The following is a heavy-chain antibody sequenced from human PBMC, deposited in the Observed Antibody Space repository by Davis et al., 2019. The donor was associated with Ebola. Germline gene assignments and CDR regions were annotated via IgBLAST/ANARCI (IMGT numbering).Heavy chain of an antibody. Sequence: PGGSLRLSCAASGFTFDDYTMHWVRQAPGKGLEWVSLISWDGGSTYYADSVKGRFTISRDNAKNKLYLQMNSLRAEDTGVYYCARDGGGSGSDWDYSYYMDVWGKGTTVTVSS. CDR1: GFTFDDYT. V-gene: IGHV3-43*01. J-gene: IGHJ6*03. CDR2: ISWDGGST. D-gene: IGHD3-10*01. CDR3: ARDGGGSGSDWDYSYYMDV.